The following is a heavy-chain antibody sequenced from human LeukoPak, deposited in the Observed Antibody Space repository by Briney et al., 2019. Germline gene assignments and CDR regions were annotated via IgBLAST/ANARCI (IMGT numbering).Heavy chain of an antibody. D-gene: IGHD6-6*01. CDR3: ARMAAPNYFDY. Sequence: GGSLRLSCVVSGFTFSTYWMSWVRQAPGKGLECVATIKQDGSVKNYGDSVQGRFTISRDNAKNSLYLQMNSLRAEDTAVYYCARMAAPNYFDYWGQGTLVTVSS. CDR2: IKQDGSVK. CDR1: GFTFSTYW. J-gene: IGHJ4*02. V-gene: IGHV3-7*01.